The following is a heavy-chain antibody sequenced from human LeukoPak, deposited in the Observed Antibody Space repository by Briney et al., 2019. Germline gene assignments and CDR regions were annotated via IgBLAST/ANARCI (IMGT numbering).Heavy chain of an antibody. J-gene: IGHJ4*02. CDR2: INPDGSTT. D-gene: IGHD3-22*01. V-gene: IGHV3-74*01. CDR3: ARGTYYYDPLDF. CDR1: GFTFDTYW. Sequence: GGSLRLSCAASGFTFDTYWMHWVRQGPGEWLVWVSRINPDGSTTIYADSVKGRFTISRDNPKNTLYLQMSYLSAEDTAQYYCARGTYYYDPLDFWGQGTLVTVSS.